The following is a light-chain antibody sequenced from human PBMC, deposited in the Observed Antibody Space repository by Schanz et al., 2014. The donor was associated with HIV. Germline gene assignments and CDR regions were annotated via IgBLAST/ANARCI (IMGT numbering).Light chain of an antibody. CDR2: QAS. V-gene: IGKV1-5*03. J-gene: IGKJ2*01. CDR1: QTIGRL. CDR3: QQCDTYPYT. Sequence: IQMTQSPSTVSASVGDRVTITCRASQTIGRLLAWYQQRPGRAPNLLIYQASALETGVPSRFSGSGSGTEFTLTISGLQPDDFATYYCQQCDTYPYTVGQGTKLDIK.